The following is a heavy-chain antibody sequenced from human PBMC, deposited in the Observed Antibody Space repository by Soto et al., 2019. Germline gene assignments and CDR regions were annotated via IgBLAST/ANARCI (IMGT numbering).Heavy chain of an antibody. CDR1: GFSFSTYA. CDR2: ISGSGATT. CDR3: AREQCSPLYRYCAEGAVDWVQP. Sequence: GALRLSCASSGFSFSTYAMSWVRQPPGKGKEWVSSISGSGATTFYADSMKGRFTISSDTSRDTLHLQMNGLRADDTAVYFCAREQCSPLYRYCAEGAVDWVQPWRRRTLVTVPS. D-gene: IGHD2-2*02. V-gene: IGHV3-23*01. J-gene: IGHJ5*02.